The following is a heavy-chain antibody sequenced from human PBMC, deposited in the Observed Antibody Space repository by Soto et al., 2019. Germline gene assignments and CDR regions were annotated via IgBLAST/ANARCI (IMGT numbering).Heavy chain of an antibody. Sequence: QVQLVESGGGVVQPGRSLRLSCAASGFTFSSYGMHWVRQAPGKGLEWVAVIWYDGSNKYYADSVKGRFTISRDNSKNTQYLQMNSLRAEDTAVYYCARDRAPYSSGRWCMDVWGQGTTVTVSS. V-gene: IGHV3-33*01. CDR3: ARDRAPYSSGRWCMDV. CDR1: GFTFSSYG. CDR2: IWYDGSNK. D-gene: IGHD6-19*01. J-gene: IGHJ6*02.